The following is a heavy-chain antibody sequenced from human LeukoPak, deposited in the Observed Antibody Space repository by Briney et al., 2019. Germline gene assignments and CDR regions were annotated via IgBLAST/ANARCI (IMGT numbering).Heavy chain of an antibody. Sequence: ASVKVSCKASGYTFTNYAISWVRQAPGQGLEWMGWINPNSGGTNYAQKFQGRVTMTRDTSISTAYMELSRLRSDDTAVYYCARVAAGNWLLLWGQGTLVIVSS. CDR1: GYTFTNYA. D-gene: IGHD3-22*01. J-gene: IGHJ4*02. V-gene: IGHV1-2*02. CDR2: INPNSGGT. CDR3: ARVAAGNWLLL.